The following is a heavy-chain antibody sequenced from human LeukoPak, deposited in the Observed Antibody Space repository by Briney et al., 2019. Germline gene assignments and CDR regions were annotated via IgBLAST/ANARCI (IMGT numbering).Heavy chain of an antibody. D-gene: IGHD5-12*01. J-gene: IGHJ4*02. V-gene: IGHV4-39*07. CDR1: GGSISSSSYY. CDR3: ASHSGGYAY. CDR2: IYYTDS. Sequence: SETLSLTCTVSGGSISSSSYYWGWIRQPPGKGLEWIGYIYYTDSYYNPSLKSRVTISLDTSKNQFSLKLNSVTAADTAVYYCASHSGGYAYWGQGTLVTVSS.